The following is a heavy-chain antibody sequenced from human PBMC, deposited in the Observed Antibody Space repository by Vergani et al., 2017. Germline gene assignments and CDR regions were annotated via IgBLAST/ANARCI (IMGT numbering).Heavy chain of an antibody. D-gene: IGHD2-2*01. V-gene: IGHV1-69*04. CDR2: IIPILGIA. CDR3: AGVXPAAENYYYYGMDV. CDR1: GGTFNNCA. J-gene: IGHJ6*02. Sequence: QVQLVQSGAEVKKPGSSVKVSCKASGGTFNNCAISWVRQAPGQGLEWMGRIIPILGIANSAQKFQGRVTITADKSTSTAYMELSSLRSEDTAVYYCAGVXPAAENYYYYGMDVWGQGTTVTVSS.